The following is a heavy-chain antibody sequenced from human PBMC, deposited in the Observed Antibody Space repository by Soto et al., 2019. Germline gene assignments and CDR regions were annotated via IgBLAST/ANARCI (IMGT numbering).Heavy chain of an antibody. CDR1: GASIRGGDDH. J-gene: IGHJ2*01. Sequence: QLQLQESGPGLVKPSQTLSLTCTVSGASIRGGDDHWTWIRQHPGKGLEWIGYITFSGNTHYNPSLESRVSISVDTSKNQFSLNLNSVTAADSAIYYCAGGVSNSRLGADYAEYWGRGTLVTVSS. CDR2: ITFSGNT. D-gene: IGHD4-17*01. V-gene: IGHV4-31*03. CDR3: AGGVSNSRLGADYAEY.